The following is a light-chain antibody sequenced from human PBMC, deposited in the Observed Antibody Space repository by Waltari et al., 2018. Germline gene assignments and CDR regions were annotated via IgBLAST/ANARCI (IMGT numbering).Light chain of an antibody. V-gene: IGKV3-20*01. CDR3: HHYGSSPQT. Sequence: EIVLTQSPGTLSLSPGEGATLSCRASQSFSSSYLAWYQQKPGQAPRLLIYGTFTRATGVPDRFSGSGSVTDFTLTIRRLEPEDFAVYYCHHYGSSPQTFGQGTKLEIK. CDR2: GTF. J-gene: IGKJ2*01. CDR1: QSFSSSY.